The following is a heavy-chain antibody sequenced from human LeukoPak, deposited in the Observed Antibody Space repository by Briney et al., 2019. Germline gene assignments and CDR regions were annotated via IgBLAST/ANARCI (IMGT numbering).Heavy chain of an antibody. CDR2: ISGSGDTT. J-gene: IGHJ4*02. Sequence: PGGSLRLSCAASGFTFSSYAMSWVRQAPGKGLEWVSAISGSGDTTYYADSVKGRFTISRDNSKNTLYLQMNSLRAEDTAVYYCANGGRVGYCSSTSCYPPDYWGQGTLVTVSS. V-gene: IGHV3-23*01. CDR3: ANGGRVGYCSSTSCYPPDY. D-gene: IGHD2-2*01. CDR1: GFTFSSYA.